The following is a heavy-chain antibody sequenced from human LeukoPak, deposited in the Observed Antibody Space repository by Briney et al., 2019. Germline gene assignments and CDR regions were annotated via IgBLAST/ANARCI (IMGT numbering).Heavy chain of an antibody. Sequence: SETLSLTCAVYGGSISSSSYYWGWIRQPPGKGLEWIGSIYYSGSTYYNPSLKSRVTISVDTSKNQFSLKLSSVTAADTAVYYCARDVVAAPGTWDYWGQGTLVTVSS. CDR3: ARDVVAAPGTWDY. J-gene: IGHJ4*02. CDR2: IYYSGST. D-gene: IGHD6-13*01. CDR1: GGSISSSSYY. V-gene: IGHV4-39*07.